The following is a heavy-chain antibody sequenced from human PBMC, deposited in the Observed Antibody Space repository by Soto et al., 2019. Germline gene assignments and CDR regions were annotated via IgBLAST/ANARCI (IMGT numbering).Heavy chain of an antibody. D-gene: IGHD2-15*01. V-gene: IGHV3-11*06. Sequence: GGSLRLSCAASGFTFSDYYINWIRQAPGKGLEWVSYISSSSNYTNYADSVKGRFTISRDNAKNSLYLQMNNLRAEDTAVYYCARDRCSGGSCPTFDYWGQGTLVTVSS. CDR3: ARDRCSGGSCPTFDY. CDR2: ISSSSNYT. CDR1: GFTFSDYY. J-gene: IGHJ4*02.